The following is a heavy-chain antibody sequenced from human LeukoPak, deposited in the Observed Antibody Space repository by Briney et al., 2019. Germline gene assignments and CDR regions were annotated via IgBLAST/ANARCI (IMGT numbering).Heavy chain of an antibody. Sequence: GGSLRLSCAASGFTFSSYAMSWVRQAPGKGLEWVSAISGSVGSTYYADSVKGRFTISRDNSKNTLSLQMNSLRAENPAVYYCATRGTYYLPHDYWGQGTLVTVSS. V-gene: IGHV3-23*01. CDR2: ISGSVGST. J-gene: IGHJ4*02. D-gene: IGHD1-26*01. CDR1: GFTFSSYA. CDR3: ATRGTYYLPHDY.